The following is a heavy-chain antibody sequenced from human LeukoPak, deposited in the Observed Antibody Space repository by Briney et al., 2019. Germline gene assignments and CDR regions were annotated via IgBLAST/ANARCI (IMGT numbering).Heavy chain of an antibody. Sequence: GGSLRLSCAASGFTFSSYAMSWVRQAPGKGLEWVSAISGSGGSTYYADSVKGRFTISRDNSKNTLYLQMNSLRAEDTAVYYCANCLDHVLGGSCYSQVWAANYWGQGTLVTVSS. CDR2: ISGSGGST. V-gene: IGHV3-23*01. J-gene: IGHJ4*02. D-gene: IGHD2-15*01. CDR3: ANCLDHVLGGSCYSQVWAANY. CDR1: GFTFSSYA.